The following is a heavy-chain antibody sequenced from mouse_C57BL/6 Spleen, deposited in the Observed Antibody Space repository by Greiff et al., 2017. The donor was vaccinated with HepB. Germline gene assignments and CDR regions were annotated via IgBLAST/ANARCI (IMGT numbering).Heavy chain of an antibody. V-gene: IGHV1-69*01. J-gene: IGHJ2*01. CDR3: ARSGQLSPYYFDY. CDR2: IDPSDSYT. Sequence: VQLQQSGAELVMPGASVKLSCKASGYTFTSYWMHWVKQRPGQGLEWIGEIDPSDSYTNYNQKFKGKSTLTVDKSSSTAYMQLSSLTSEDSAVYYCARSGQLSPYYFDYWGQGTTLTVSS. D-gene: IGHD3-2*02. CDR1: GYTFTSYW.